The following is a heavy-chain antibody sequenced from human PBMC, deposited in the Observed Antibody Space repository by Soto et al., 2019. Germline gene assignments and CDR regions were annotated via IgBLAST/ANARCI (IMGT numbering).Heavy chain of an antibody. CDR2: SYYSGNT. CDR3: ASSSLYGMDV. CDR1: GGSISSGYYY. J-gene: IGHJ6*02. Sequence: KSSETLSPTCSVSGGSISSGYYYWSWIRQPPGKGLAWIGNSYYSGNTYYNPSITSRLIIXXXTXXXXSSLXVXXVPAADTAVYYCASSSLYGMDVWGQGTTVT. V-gene: IGHV4-30-4*01.